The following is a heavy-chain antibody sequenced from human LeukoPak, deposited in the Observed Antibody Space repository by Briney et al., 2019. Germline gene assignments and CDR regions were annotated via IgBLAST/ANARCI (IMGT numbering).Heavy chain of an antibody. CDR3: ARVAGGRPSPYYFDY. Sequence: GGSLRLSCAASGFTFSSYSMNWVRQAPGKGLEGVSSISSSSSYIYYADSVKGRFTISRDNAKNSLYLQMNSLRAEDTAVYYCARVAGGRPSPYYFDYWGQGTLVTVSS. J-gene: IGHJ4*02. CDR2: ISSSSSYI. CDR1: GFTFSSYS. D-gene: IGHD3-16*01. V-gene: IGHV3-21*01.